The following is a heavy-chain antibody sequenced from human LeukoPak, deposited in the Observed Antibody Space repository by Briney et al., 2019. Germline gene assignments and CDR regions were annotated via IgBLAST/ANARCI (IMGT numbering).Heavy chain of an antibody. J-gene: IGHJ4*02. CDR2: ISSSSTHI. CDR1: GFTLSSYS. Sequence: GGSLRLSCAASGFTLSSYSMNWVRQAPGKGLEWVSYISSSSTHIYYADSVKGRSTISRDNARNSLYLQMNSLRAEDTAIYYCARSELSSSSFDYWGQGTLVTVSS. V-gene: IGHV3-21*01. CDR3: ARSELSSSSFDY. D-gene: IGHD6-6*01.